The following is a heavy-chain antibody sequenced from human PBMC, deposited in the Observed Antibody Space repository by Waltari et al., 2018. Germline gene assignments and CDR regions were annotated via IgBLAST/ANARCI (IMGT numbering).Heavy chain of an antibody. V-gene: IGHV4-4*09. D-gene: IGHD4-17*01. CDR2: VYSGMNP. Sequence: QVQLQESGPGLVKPSETLSLTCTVSTVPTSSHFWSWIRQPPGKGLEVIGYVYSGMNPTYTPSLKSRVTMSVDTSTNQFSLKLTSVTAADTAVYYCARLIRWDQRTAAWYFDYWGPGTLVTVSS. CDR1: TVPTSSHF. J-gene: IGHJ4*02. CDR3: ARLIRWDQRTAAWYFDY.